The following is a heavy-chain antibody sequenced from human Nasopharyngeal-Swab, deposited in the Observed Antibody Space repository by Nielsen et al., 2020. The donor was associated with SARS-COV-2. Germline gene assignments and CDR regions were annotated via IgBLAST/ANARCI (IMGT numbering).Heavy chain of an antibody. CDR1: GGSISSGSYY. CDR3: ARDRSSWRY. D-gene: IGHD6-13*01. J-gene: IGHJ4*02. CDR2: IYYSGST. V-gene: IGHV4-31*03. Sequence: SETLSLTCTVSGGSISSGSYYWSWVRQHPGKGLEWIGYIYYSGSTYFNPSLKSRVTISVDTSKNQFSLKLSSVTAADTAVYYCARDRSSWRYWGQGTLVTVSS.